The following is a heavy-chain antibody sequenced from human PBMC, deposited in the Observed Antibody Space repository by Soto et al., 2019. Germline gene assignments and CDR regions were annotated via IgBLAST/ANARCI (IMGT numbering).Heavy chain of an antibody. Sequence: SETLSLTCTVSGGSIGSYHWSWVRQPPGKGLEWIASVYYTGTTNYNLSLGSRVTISIDAPENQISLKLTSVTAADTAFYYCARDTVLTGMFDLWGQGTLVTVSS. CDR2: VYYTGTT. V-gene: IGHV4-59*01. D-gene: IGHD4-17*01. J-gene: IGHJ5*02. CDR3: ARDTVLTGMFDL. CDR1: GGSIGSYH.